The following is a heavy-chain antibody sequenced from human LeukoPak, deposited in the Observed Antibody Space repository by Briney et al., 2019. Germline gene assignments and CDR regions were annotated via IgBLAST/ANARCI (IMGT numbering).Heavy chain of an antibody. V-gene: IGHV4-59*04. Sequence: SETLSLTCIVSGGSVDTYYWSWIRQPPGEGLEWIGSIHHSGSTYYNPSLKSRVTISVDTSKNQFSLKLSSVTAADTAVYYCAQDATTGDLTSWGQGTLVTVSS. J-gene: IGHJ4*02. CDR2: IHHSGST. CDR3: AQDATTGDLTS. D-gene: IGHD7-27*01. CDR1: GGSVDTYY.